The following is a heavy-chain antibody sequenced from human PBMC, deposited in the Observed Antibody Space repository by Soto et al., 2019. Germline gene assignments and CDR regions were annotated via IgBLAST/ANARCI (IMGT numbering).Heavy chain of an antibody. Sequence: PSETLSLTCTVSGGSISSYYWSWIRQPPGKGLEWIGYIYYSGSTNYNPSLKSRVTISVDTSKNQLSLKLSSVTAADTAVYYCALAYNPLYYFDYWGQGTLVTVSS. V-gene: IGHV4-59*01. CDR2: IYYSGST. CDR1: GGSISSYY. J-gene: IGHJ4*02. CDR3: ALAYNPLYYFDY. D-gene: IGHD1-1*01.